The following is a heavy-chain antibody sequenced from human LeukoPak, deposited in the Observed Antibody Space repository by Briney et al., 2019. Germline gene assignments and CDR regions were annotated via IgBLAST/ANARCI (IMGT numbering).Heavy chain of an antibody. CDR1: GGSISSGSYY. D-gene: IGHD2-2*02. CDR3: ARAGVVPAAINRAFDI. Sequence: SQTLSLTCTVSGGSISSGSYYWTWIRQPPGKGLEWIGYIYHNGDTYYNPSLRSRVSISVDTSKNQFSLKLTSVTAADTAVYYCARAGVVPAAINRAFDIWGQGSLVTVSS. CDR2: IYHNGDT. V-gene: IGHV4-30-4*08. J-gene: IGHJ3*02.